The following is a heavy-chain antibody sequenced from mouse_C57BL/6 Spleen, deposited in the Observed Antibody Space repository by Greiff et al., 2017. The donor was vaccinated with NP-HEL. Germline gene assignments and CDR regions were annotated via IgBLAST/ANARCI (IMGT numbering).Heavy chain of an antibody. CDR2: ILPGSGST. J-gene: IGHJ3*01. CDR1: GYTFTGYW. D-gene: IGHD2-3*01. CDR3: ARRDDGYCGFAY. V-gene: IGHV1-9*01. Sequence: VQLQQSGAELMKPGASVKLSCKATGYTFTGYWIEWVKQRPGHGLEWIGEILPGSGSTTYNEKFKGKATFTADTSSNTAYMQLSSLTTEDSAIYYCARRDDGYCGFAYWGQGTLVTVSA.